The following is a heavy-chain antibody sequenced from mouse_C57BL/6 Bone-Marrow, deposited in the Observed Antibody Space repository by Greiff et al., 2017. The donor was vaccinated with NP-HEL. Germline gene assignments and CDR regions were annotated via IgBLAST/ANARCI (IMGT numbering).Heavy chain of an antibody. Sequence: QVQLQQSGPELVKPGASVKISCKASGYTFTDYYINWVKQRPGQGLEWIGCIFPGSGSTYYNEKFKGKATLTVDKSSSTAYMLLSSLTSEDSAVYFCARKGDYSNYAAFDYWGQGTTLTVSS. J-gene: IGHJ2*01. D-gene: IGHD2-5*01. CDR3: ARKGDYSNYAAFDY. CDR2: IFPGSGST. V-gene: IGHV1-75*01. CDR1: GYTFTDYY.